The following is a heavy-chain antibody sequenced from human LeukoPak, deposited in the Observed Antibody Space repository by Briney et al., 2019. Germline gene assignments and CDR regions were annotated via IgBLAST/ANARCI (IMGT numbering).Heavy chain of an antibody. CDR3: ARRLGTIGHFDY. J-gene: IGHJ4*02. V-gene: IGHV6-1*01. Sequence: SQTLSLTCAISGDSVSSNSAAWNWIRQSPSRGLEWLGRTYYRSKWYNDYAVSVKSRITINPDTSNNQFSLHLNSVTPEDTAVYYCARRLGTIGHFDYWGQGTLVTVSS. D-gene: IGHD3-16*01. CDR1: GDSVSSNSAA. CDR2: TYYRSKWYN.